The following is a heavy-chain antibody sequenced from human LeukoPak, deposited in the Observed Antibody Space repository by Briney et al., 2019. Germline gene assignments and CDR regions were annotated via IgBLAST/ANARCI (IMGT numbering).Heavy chain of an antibody. CDR2: ISSTGGDK. CDR3: ARGENGSFDR. D-gene: IGHD5-24*01. CDR1: GVTFEDYY. Sequence: GGSLRLSCKGSGVTFEDYYLSWIRQAPGKGLEWISYISSTGGDKFYADPVKGRFITSRDNAMNSVYMEMNDLTAEDTAFYYCARGENGSFDRWGQGTLVIVSS. V-gene: IGHV3-11*01. J-gene: IGHJ4*02.